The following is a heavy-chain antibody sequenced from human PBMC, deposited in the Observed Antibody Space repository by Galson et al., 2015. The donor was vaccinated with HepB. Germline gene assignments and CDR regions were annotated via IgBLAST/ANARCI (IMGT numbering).Heavy chain of an antibody. Sequence: LRLSCAASGFTFSSYAMHWVRQAPGKGLEWVAVISYDGSNKYYADSVKGRFTISRDNSKNTLYLQMNSLRAEDTAVYYCARDLFCTNGVCSPVPRRFDLWGRGTLVTVSS. J-gene: IGHJ2*01. V-gene: IGHV3-30-3*01. D-gene: IGHD2-8*01. CDR3: ARDLFCTNGVCSPVPRRFDL. CDR1: GFTFSSYA. CDR2: ISYDGSNK.